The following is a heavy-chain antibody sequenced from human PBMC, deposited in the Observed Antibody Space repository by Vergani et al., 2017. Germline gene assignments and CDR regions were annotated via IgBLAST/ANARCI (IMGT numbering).Heavy chain of an antibody. J-gene: IGHJ5*02. V-gene: IGHV3-74*01. CDR3: ARARKFRVGVVWENWFDP. CDR1: GFTFNEYW. Sequence: EVELVESGGGLVQPGGSLRLSCAASGFTFNEYWMHWARQLPGKGLVWVSGMNGDGDTISYADSVKGRFTISRDNAKNTLFLQMNSLRAEDTAVYYCARARKFRVGVVWENWFDPWGQGTLVTVSS. CDR2: MNGDGDTI. D-gene: IGHD3-3*01.